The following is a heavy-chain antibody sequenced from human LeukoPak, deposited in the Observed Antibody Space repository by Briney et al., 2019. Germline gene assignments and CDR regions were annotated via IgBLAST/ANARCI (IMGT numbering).Heavy chain of an antibody. J-gene: IGHJ5*02. CDR2: INHSGST. D-gene: IGHD2-15*01. CDR3: ATSGNCSGGSCGWFDP. Sequence: SETLSLTYAVYGGSFSGYYWSWIRQPPGKGLEWIGEINHSGSTNYNPSLKGRVTISVDTSKNQFSLKLSSVTAADTAVYYCATSGNCSGGSCGWFDPWGQGTLVTVSS. CDR1: GGSFSGYY. V-gene: IGHV4-34*01.